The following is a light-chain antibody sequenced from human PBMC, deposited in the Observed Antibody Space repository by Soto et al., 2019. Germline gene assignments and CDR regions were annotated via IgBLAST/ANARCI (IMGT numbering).Light chain of an antibody. V-gene: IGKV3D-15*01. J-gene: IGKJ1*01. CDR1: QSVSSNF. CDR2: YSS. Sequence: DIVLTQSPGTLSLSPGESATLSCRASQSVSSNFLAWYQQRPGQAPRLLIHYSSTRATDVPARFSGSGSGTNFTLAISSLQSEEFAVYFCQQYAYWPETVGQGTKVDIK. CDR3: QQYAYWPET.